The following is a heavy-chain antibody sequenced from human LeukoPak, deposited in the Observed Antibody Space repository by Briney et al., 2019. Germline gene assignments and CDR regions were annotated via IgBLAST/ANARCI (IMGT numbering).Heavy chain of an antibody. CDR3: ARLVSCSTSCYFGS. D-gene: IGHD2-2*01. CDR2: INYSGTT. J-gene: IGHJ5*02. V-gene: IGHV4-39*01. CDR1: GGSISSSSFY. Sequence: SETLSLTCTVSGGSISSSSFYWAWIRQPPGKGLEWIGSINYSGTTYYTSSLKSRVTISADTSKNQFSLNLRSVTAADMAVYYCARLVSCSTSCYFGSWGQGTLVTVSS.